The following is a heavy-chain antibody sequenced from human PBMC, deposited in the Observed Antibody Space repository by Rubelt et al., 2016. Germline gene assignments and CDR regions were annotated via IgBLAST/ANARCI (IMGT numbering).Heavy chain of an antibody. CDR1: GFSLSTSGMC. V-gene: IGHV2-70*01. J-gene: IGHJ4*02. CDR3: ARTQTETEPDY. D-gene: IGHD1-1*01. CDR2: IDWDDDK. Sequence: QVTLRESGPALVKPTQTLTLTCTFSGFSLSTSGMCVSWIRQPPGKALEGLALIDWDDDKYYSTSLRTRPTISKDTSKNQVVLTMTDMDPVDTATYYCARTQTETEPDYWGQGTLVTVSS.